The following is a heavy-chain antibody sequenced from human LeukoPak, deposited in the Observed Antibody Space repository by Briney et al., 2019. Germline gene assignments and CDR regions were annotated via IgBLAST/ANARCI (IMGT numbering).Heavy chain of an antibody. CDR3: ARVLRSTNWFDP. Sequence: GRSLRLSCAASGFTFSSYGMHWVRQAPGKGLEWVAVIWYDGSNKYYADSVKGRFTISRDNSKNTLYLQMNSLRAEDTAVYYCARVLRSTNWFDPWGQGTLVTVSS. D-gene: IGHD2/OR15-2a*01. V-gene: IGHV3-33*01. CDR2: IWYDGSNK. CDR1: GFTFSSYG. J-gene: IGHJ5*02.